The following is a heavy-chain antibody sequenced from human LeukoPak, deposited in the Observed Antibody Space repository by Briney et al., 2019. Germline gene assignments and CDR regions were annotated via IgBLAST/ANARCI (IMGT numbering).Heavy chain of an antibody. CDR3: AREYSSSWYGYFDL. Sequence: GESLKISCKGSGYRFTSYWIGWVRQMPGKGLEWMGIIYPGDSDTRYSPSFQGQVTISADKSISTAYPQWSSLKASDTAMYYCAREYSSSWYGYFDLWGRGTLVTVSS. J-gene: IGHJ2*01. CDR2: IYPGDSDT. V-gene: IGHV5-51*01. CDR1: GYRFTSYW. D-gene: IGHD6-13*01.